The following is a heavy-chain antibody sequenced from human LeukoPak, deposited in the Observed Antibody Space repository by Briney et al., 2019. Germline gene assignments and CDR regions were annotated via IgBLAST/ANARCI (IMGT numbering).Heavy chain of an antibody. CDR3: AKASGLDPYYFDY. J-gene: IGHJ4*02. Sequence: GGSPRLSCAASGFTFSSYGMHWVRQAPGKGLEWVAVIWYDGSNKYYADSVKGRFTISRDNSKNTLYLQMNSLRAEDTAVYYCAKASGLDPYYFDYWGQGTLVTVSS. V-gene: IGHV3-33*03. D-gene: IGHD3-10*01. CDR2: IWYDGSNK. CDR1: GFTFSSYG.